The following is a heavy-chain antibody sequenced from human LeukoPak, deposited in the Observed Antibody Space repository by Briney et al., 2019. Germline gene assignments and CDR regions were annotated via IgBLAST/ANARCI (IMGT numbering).Heavy chain of an antibody. CDR3: AGDMEGGDY. Sequence: SVKVSCKASGNTFNSHAISWVRQAPGQGLEWMGRIIPILGIANYAQKFQGRVTITADKSTSTAYMELSSLRSEDTAVYYCAGDMEGGDYWGQGTLVTVSS. CDR2: IIPILGIA. V-gene: IGHV1-69*04. D-gene: IGHD1-1*01. CDR1: GNTFNSHA. J-gene: IGHJ4*02.